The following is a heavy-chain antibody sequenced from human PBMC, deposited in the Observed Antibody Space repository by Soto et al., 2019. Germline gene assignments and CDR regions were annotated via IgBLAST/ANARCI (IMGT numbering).Heavy chain of an antibody. J-gene: IGHJ3*02. D-gene: IGHD2-15*01. CDR1: GFPFVPFY. Sequence: GGSLRLSCAASGFPFVPFYMHWVLQAPGKGLEWVSHINGDGTTTVYADSVKGRFTISRDNAKNTLYLQMTSLRAEDTAVYYCARDRGYPDSFDIWGQGTMVTVSS. CDR3: ARDRGYPDSFDI. V-gene: IGHV3-74*01. CDR2: INGDGTTT.